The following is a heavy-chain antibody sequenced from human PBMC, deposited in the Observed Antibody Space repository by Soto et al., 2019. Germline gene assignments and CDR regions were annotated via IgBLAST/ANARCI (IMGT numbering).Heavy chain of an antibody. CDR3: ARFTRSDYELDYYYYMDV. CDR1: GFTFSDYY. V-gene: IGHV3-11*01. CDR2: ISSSGSTI. Sequence: QVQLVESGGGLVKPGGSLRLSCAASGFTFSDYYMSWIRQAPGKGLEWVSYISSSGSTIYYSDSVKGRFTISRDNAKNSLYLQMNSLRAEDTAVYYCARFTRSDYELDYYYYMDVWGKGTTVTVSS. D-gene: IGHD5-12*01. J-gene: IGHJ6*03.